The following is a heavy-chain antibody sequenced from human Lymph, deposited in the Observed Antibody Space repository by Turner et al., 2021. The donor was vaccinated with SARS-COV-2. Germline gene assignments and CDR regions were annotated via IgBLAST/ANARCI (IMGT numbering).Heavy chain of an antibody. Sequence: EVQLVESGGGVVQPGGCLRLSCEASGLTFDDYAMHWVRQTPGEGLGLGPLISGDGGGTYYADSVKGRFTISRDNSKNALSLQMNSLRAEDTALYYCAKDPGYCSGGSCYSRTYFDFWGQGTLVTVSA. CDR2: ISGDGGGT. CDR1: GLTFDDYA. V-gene: IGHV3-43*02. J-gene: IGHJ4*02. CDR3: AKDPGYCSGGSCYSRTYFDF. D-gene: IGHD2-15*01.